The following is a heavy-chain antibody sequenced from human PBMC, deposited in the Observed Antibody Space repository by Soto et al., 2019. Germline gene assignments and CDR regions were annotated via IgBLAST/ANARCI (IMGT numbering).Heavy chain of an antibody. D-gene: IGHD6-19*01. J-gene: IGHJ3*02. CDR3: AKLTAVTGILGAFDI. CDR2: ISDGGGST. Sequence: EVQLLESGGGLVQPGGSLRLSCAASGFTFSNYAMSWVRQAPGKGLEWVSGISDGGGSTYYADSVKGRFTISRDNSKNTLYLQMNSLRAEDTATYYCAKLTAVTGILGAFDIWGQGTMVTVCS. V-gene: IGHV3-23*01. CDR1: GFTFSNYA.